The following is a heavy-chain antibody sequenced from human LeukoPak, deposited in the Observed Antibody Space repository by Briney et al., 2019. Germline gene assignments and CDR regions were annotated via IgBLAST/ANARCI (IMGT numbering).Heavy chain of an antibody. CDR2: IYHSGST. CDR1: GGSISSGGYS. CDR3: ARDQAGRSHFDTPNWFDP. V-gene: IGHV4-30-2*01. Sequence: SETLSLTCAVSGGSISSGGYSWSWIRQPPGKGLEWIGYIYHSGSTYYNPSLKSRATMSVDTSKNQFSLKLSSVTAADTAVYYCARDQAGRSHFDTPNWFDPWGQETLVTVSS. J-gene: IGHJ5*02. D-gene: IGHD6-13*01.